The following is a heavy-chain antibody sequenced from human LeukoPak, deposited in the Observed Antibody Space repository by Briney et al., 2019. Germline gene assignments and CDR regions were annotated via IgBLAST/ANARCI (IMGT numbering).Heavy chain of an antibody. CDR2: INPDGSTT. V-gene: IGHV3-74*01. CDR1: GFTFSNYW. J-gene: IGHJ6*02. Sequence: GGSLRLSCAASGFTFSNYWMHWVRQAPGKGLVWVSRINPDGSTTNYADSVMGRFTISRDSAKNTLYLQMNSLRAEDTAVYYCAREHSGYDSNYYYGMDVWGQGTTVTVSS. D-gene: IGHD5-12*01. CDR3: AREHSGYDSNYYYGMDV.